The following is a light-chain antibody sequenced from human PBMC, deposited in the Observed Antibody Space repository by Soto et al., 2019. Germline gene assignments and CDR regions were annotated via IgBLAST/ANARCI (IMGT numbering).Light chain of an antibody. Sequence: QMTQSPSSLSASVGEKIIITCRASRDVGSDVSWYQQKPGQAPKLLIYAASNLYTGVPSRFSGSGSETDFTLTISSLQPEDFATYYCQQSYSNPRTFGQGTKVDIK. CDR3: QQSYSNPRT. CDR2: AAS. V-gene: IGKV1-39*01. J-gene: IGKJ1*01. CDR1: RDVGSD.